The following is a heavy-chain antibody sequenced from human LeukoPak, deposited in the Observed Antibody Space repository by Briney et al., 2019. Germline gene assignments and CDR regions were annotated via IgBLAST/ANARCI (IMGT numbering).Heavy chain of an antibody. D-gene: IGHD4-23*01. CDR2: ISYDGSNK. CDR3: AKDAAPTVVTPGWWFDP. Sequence: PGGSLRLSCAASGFTFSSYAMHWVRQAPGKGLEWVAVISYDGSNKYYADSVKGRFTISRDNSKNTLYLQMNSLRAEDTAVYYCAKDAAPTVVTPGWWFDPWGQGTLVTVSS. J-gene: IGHJ5*02. CDR1: GFTFSSYA. V-gene: IGHV3-30-3*01.